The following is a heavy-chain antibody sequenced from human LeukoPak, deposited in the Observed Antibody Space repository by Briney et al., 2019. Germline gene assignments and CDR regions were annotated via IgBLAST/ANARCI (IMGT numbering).Heavy chain of an antibody. V-gene: IGHV3-72*01. J-gene: IGHJ4*02. CDR1: GFPFSDHY. Sequence: PGGALGLSCGASGFPFSDHYMDRVRQAPGKGLGWVGRSRNRAKSYTTDYAASVRGRFTISRDDSQNSLYLQMGSLKTEDTAVYHCVRVAYTSDWHFDYWGQGTLVTVSS. D-gene: IGHD6-19*01. CDR2: SRNRAKSYTT. CDR3: VRVAYTSDWHFDY.